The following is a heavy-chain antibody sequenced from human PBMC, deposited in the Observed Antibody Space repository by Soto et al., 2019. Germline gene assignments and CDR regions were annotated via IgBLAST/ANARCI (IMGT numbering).Heavy chain of an antibody. CDR2: IWYDGSNK. CDR1: GFTFSSYG. Sequence: GWSLRLSCAASGFTFSSYGMHWVRQAPGKGLEWVAVIWYDGSNKYYADSVKGRFTISRDNSKNTLYLQMNSLRAEDTAVYYCARAKNVAARLYYYYGMDVWGQGTTVTVSS. CDR3: ARAKNVAARLYYYYGMDV. D-gene: IGHD6-6*01. J-gene: IGHJ6*02. V-gene: IGHV3-33*01.